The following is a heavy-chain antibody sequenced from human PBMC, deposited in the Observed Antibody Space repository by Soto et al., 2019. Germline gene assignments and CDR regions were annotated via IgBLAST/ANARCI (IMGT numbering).Heavy chain of an antibody. D-gene: IGHD3-10*01. Sequence: GGSLRLSCTVSGFAFNNYGINWVRQAPGKGLEWVSSISKSDYTYYSDSVKGRFTISRDNSRNTLYLQMNSLRAEDTAVFYCAREGARGSGSFYPFFDYWGQGTLVTVSS. J-gene: IGHJ4*02. CDR2: ISKSDYT. CDR1: GFAFNNYG. V-gene: IGHV3-21*01. CDR3: AREGARGSGSFYPFFDY.